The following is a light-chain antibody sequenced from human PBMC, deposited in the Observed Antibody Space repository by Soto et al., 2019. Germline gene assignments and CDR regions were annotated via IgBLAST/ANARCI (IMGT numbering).Light chain of an antibody. J-gene: IGKJ5*01. CDR3: QQYENLPT. CDR2: DAS. Sequence: DIQMTQSPSSLSASVGDIVTINCQASQNINNYLNWYQQKPGRAPKLLIYDASNLEAGVPSRFRGSGSGTDFTFTISRLQPEDIATDDCQQYENLPTFGQGTRLEIK. CDR1: QNINNY. V-gene: IGKV1-33*01.